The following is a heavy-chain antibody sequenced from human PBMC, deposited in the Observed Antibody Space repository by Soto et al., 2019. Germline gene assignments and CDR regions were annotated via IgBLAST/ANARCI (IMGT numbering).Heavy chain of an antibody. V-gene: IGHV1-18*01. J-gene: IGHJ6*02. CDR2: ISGYNGNT. CDR3: AREYGMDV. CDR1: GYSFHTYA. Sequence: QVQLVQSGAEVKKPGASVNVSCKPSGYSFHTYAISWVRQAPGQGLEWVGWISGYNGNTNYAQKLQGRVTLTTDTSTKTAFMELRSLTGDDTAVYYCAREYGMDVWGQGTTVTVSS.